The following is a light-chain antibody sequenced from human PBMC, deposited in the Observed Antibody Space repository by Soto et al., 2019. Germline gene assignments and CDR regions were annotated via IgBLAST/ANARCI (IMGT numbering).Light chain of an antibody. CDR2: GAS. V-gene: IGKV3-15*01. CDR3: QQYHNLWT. Sequence: EIVLTQSPGTLSLSPGERGTLSCRASQRFGSSNLAWYQQKPGQPPRLLIYGASNRATNIPARFSGSGSGTEFALTISSLQSEDFALYYCQQYHNLWTFGQGTRWIT. CDR1: QRFGSSN. J-gene: IGKJ1*01.